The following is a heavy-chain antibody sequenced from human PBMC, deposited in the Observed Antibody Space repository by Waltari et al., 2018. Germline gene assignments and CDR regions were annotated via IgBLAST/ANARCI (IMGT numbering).Heavy chain of an antibody. CDR3: ARGGDIVLVGGENWFDP. Sequence: QVQLVQSGAEVKKPGASVKVSCKASGYTFTSYDINWVRQATGQGLEWMGWMNPNSGNTGYAQKFQGRVTITRNTSTSTAYMELSSLRSEDTAVYYCARGGDIVLVGGENWFDPWGQGTLVTVSS. CDR2: MNPNSGNT. CDR1: GYTFTSYD. D-gene: IGHD2-8*02. V-gene: IGHV1-8*03. J-gene: IGHJ5*02.